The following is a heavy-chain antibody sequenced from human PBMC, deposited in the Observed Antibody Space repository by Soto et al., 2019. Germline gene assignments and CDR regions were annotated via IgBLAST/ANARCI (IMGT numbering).Heavy chain of an antibody. V-gene: IGHV5-51*03. CDR3: ARLGHTDYYYYMDV. CDR1: EYRLTSYC. J-gene: IGHJ6*03. CDR2: IYPGDSDT. Sequence: GVSLKISCIGSEYRLTSYCVGWVRQMHGKGREWMGIIYPGDSDTRYSPSFQGQVPISADKSISTAYLQWSSLKASDTAMYYCARLGHTDYYYYMDVSGKPTTVTVYS. D-gene: IGHD7-27*01.